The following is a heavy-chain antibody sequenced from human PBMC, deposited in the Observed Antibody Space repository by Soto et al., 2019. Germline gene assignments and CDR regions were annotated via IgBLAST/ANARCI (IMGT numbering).Heavy chain of an antibody. D-gene: IGHD6-19*01. Sequence: QITLKESGPTLVKPTQTLTLTCTFSGFSLSSTRMAVGWIRQPPGKALEWLALIYWDDDKRYSPFLKIRLTITKDTSKNHVGLTMSNMDPVDTARYYCAHIVVAGLGYYFDYWGQGTLVTVSS. CDR2: IYWDDDK. V-gene: IGHV2-5*02. CDR1: GFSLSSTRMA. CDR3: AHIVVAGLGYYFDY. J-gene: IGHJ4*02.